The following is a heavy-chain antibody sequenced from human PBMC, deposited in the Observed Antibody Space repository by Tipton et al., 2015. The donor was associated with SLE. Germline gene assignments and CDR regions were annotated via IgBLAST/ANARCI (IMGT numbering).Heavy chain of an antibody. J-gene: IGHJ3*02. CDR2: IYTSGST. Sequence: TLSLTCTVSGGSISSYYWSWIRQPPGKGLEGIGYIYTSGSTSYNPSLKSRVTISVDTSKNQFSLKLSSVTAADTAVYYCARNPITMVRGVIPGAFDIWGQGTMVTVSS. D-gene: IGHD3-10*01. CDR1: GGSISSYY. CDR3: ARNPITMVRGVIPGAFDI. V-gene: IGHV4-4*08.